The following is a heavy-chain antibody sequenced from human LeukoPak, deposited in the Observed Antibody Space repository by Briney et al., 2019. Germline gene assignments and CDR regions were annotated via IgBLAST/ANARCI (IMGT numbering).Heavy chain of an antibody. CDR1: GYTFTSYY. J-gene: IGHJ3*02. V-gene: IGHV1-18*04. D-gene: IGHD2-15*01. CDR3: ARVWVVVVAATGHDAFDI. Sequence: ASVKVSCKASGYTFTSYYKHWVRQAPGQGLEWMGWISAYNGNTNYAQKLQGRVTMTTDTSTSTAYMELRSLRSDDTAVYYCARVWVVVVAATGHDAFDIWGQGTMVTVSS. CDR2: ISAYNGNT.